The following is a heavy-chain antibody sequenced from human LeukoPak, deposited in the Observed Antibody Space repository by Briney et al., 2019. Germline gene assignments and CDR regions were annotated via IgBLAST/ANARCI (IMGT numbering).Heavy chain of an antibody. Sequence: GGSLRLSCTASGFTFSTYAMSWVRQAPGKGLEWVAFIRFDGSNRYYADSVKGRFTISRDTSKNTLYLQMNSLRAEDTAVYYCAPPPYGSAPKDWGQGTLVTVSS. CDR3: APPPYGSAPKD. CDR2: IRFDGSNR. J-gene: IGHJ4*02. V-gene: IGHV3-30*02. CDR1: GFTFSTYA. D-gene: IGHD3-10*01.